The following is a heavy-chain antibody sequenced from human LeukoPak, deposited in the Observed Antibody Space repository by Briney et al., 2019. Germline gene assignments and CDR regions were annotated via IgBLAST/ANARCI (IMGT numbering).Heavy chain of an antibody. CDR2: LYHTGTT. CDR1: GYSFSSGFF. CDR3: ARDKDLAVAANWFDP. J-gene: IGHJ5*02. D-gene: IGHD6-19*01. V-gene: IGHV4-38-2*02. Sequence: SETLSLTCTVSGYSFSSGFFWGWIRRPPGKGLEWIGSLYHTGTTYNNPSLKSRVTMSLDTAKNQFSLKMTSVTAADTAVYYCARDKDLAVAANWFDPWGQGTLVTVSS.